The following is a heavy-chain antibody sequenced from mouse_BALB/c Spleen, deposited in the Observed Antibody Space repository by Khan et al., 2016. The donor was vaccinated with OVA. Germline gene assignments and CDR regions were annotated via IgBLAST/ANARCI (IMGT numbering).Heavy chain of an antibody. V-gene: IGHV3-8*02. CDR1: GDSITSGY. CDR3: ARSTYRYAFAY. CDR2: MIYSRNT. Sequence: EVQLQESGPSLVKPSQTLSLTCSVSGDSITSGYWSWIRKFPGNKLEYMGYMIYSRNTYYNPSLKSRISITRHTSKNQYYLQLNSVTTEDTATYYCARSTYRYAFAYWGQGTLVTVSA. J-gene: IGHJ3*01. D-gene: IGHD2-14*01.